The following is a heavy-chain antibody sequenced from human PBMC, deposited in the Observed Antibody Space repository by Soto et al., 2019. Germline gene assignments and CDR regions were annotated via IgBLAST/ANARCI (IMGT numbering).Heavy chain of an antibody. V-gene: IGHV4-4*02. D-gene: IGHD2-2*01. CDR3: ARVRQGCSSTSCYFDP. Sequence: SETLSLTCAVSGGSISSSNWWNWVRQPPGKGLEWIGEIHHSGSTNYNPSLKSRVTTSVDKSKNQFSLKLNSVTAADTAVYYCARVRQGCSSTSCYFDPWGQGTLVTVSS. J-gene: IGHJ5*02. CDR1: GGSISSSNW. CDR2: IHHSGST.